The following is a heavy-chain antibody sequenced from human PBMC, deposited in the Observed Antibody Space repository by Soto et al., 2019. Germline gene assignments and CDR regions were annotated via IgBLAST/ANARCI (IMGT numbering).Heavy chain of an antibody. J-gene: IGHJ4*02. CDR1: GYTFTSYA. CDR3: ARDSPPSDY. CDR2: INAGNGNR. V-gene: IGHV1-3*01. Sequence: QVQLVQSGAEVKKPGASVKVSCKASGYTFTSYAMHWVRQAPGQRLEWMGWINAGNGNRKYSQKFLGRVTITRDTSASTAYMELSSLRSADTAVYYCARDSPPSDYWGQGTLVTVSS.